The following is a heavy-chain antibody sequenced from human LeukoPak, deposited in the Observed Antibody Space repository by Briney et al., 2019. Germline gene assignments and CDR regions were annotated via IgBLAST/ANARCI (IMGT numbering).Heavy chain of an antibody. Sequence: ASVKVSCKVSGYTLTELSMHWVRQAPGKGLEWMGGFDPEDGETIYAQKFQGRVTMTEDTSTDTAYMELSSLRSEDTAVYYCATDLISNYDFWSGYRAFDIWGQGTMVTVSS. CDR3: ATDLISNYDFWSGYRAFDI. J-gene: IGHJ3*02. CDR1: GYTLTELS. CDR2: FDPEDGET. V-gene: IGHV1-24*01. D-gene: IGHD3-3*01.